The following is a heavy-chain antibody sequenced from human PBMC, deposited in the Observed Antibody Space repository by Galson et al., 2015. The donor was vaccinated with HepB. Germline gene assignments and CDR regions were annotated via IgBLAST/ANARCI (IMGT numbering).Heavy chain of an antibody. CDR2: IIPIFGTA. V-gene: IGHV1-69*01. CDR3: ARSGEFWSGYLQGVDYDYYYYMDV. D-gene: IGHD3-3*01. Sequence: SCKASGGTFSSYAISWVRQAPGQGLEWMGGIIPIFGTANYAQEFQGRVTITADESTSTAYMELSSLRSEDTAVYSCARSGEFWSGYLQGVDYDYYYYMDVWGKGTTVTVSS. J-gene: IGHJ6*03. CDR1: GGTFSSYA.